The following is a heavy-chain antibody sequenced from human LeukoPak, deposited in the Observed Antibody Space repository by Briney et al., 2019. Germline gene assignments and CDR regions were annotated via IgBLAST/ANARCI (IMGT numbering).Heavy chain of an antibody. V-gene: IGHV3-30*02. CDR1: GFTFSSYG. J-gene: IGHJ4*02. CDR3: AKDLEGAAASFDY. D-gene: IGHD6-13*01. CDR2: IRYDGSNK. Sequence: GGSLRFSCAASGFTFSSYGMHWVRQAPGKGLEWVAFIRYDGSNKYYADSVKGRFTISRDNSKNTLYLQMNSLRAEDTAVYYCAKDLEGAAASFDYWGQGTLVTVSS.